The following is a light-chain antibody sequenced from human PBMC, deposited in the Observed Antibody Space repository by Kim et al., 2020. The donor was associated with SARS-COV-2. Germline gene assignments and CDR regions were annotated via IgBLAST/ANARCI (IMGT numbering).Light chain of an antibody. Sequence: GERMTISCSGSSCNSGINNLGWCMQRPGRAPTLPIYSNNQRPSGGPARVSGSKSGTSASLAISGLQAEDEADDYCAAWDNSLNVWVFGGGTQLTVL. CDR1: SCNSGINN. J-gene: IGLJ3*02. CDR3: AAWDNSLNVWV. CDR2: SNN. V-gene: IGLV1-44*01.